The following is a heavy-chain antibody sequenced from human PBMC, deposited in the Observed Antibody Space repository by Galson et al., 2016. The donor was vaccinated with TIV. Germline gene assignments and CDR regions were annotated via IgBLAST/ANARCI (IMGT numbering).Heavy chain of an antibody. CDR2: IRTDGTTT. D-gene: IGHD2-15*01. J-gene: IGHJ3*02. Sequence: SLRLSCAASGFTFGSHWMHWVRQVPGEGLVWVSRIRTDGTTTAYADSVKGRFTISRDNAKNTLYLQMNSLRDDDTAVYHCVREVLVGPGVKMGMRAFDIWGRGTTVTVSS. CDR1: GFTFGSHW. V-gene: IGHV3-74*01. CDR3: VREVLVGPGVKMGMRAFDI.